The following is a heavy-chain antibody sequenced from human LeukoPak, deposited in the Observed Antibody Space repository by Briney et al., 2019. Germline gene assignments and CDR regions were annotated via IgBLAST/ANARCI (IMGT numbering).Heavy chain of an antibody. CDR2: ISGSSAYI. D-gene: IGHD3-22*01. J-gene: IGHJ3*02. V-gene: IGHV3-21*01. Sequence: GGSLRLSCEGSGFSFSSYGMNWVRQAPGKGLEWFASISGSSAYIFYAASVKGRFNISRDNAKNSLYLQMNSLRAEDTAVYYCAREGPYDSSGYYYGDAFDIWGQGTMVTVSS. CDR3: AREGPYDSSGYYYGDAFDI. CDR1: GFSFSSYG.